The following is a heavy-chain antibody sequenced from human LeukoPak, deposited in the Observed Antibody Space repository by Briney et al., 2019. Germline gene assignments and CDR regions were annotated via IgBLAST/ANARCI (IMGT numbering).Heavy chain of an antibody. Sequence: PSETLSLTCAVYGGSFSGYYWSWIRQPPGKGLEWIGEINHSGSTNYNPSLKSRVTISVDTSKNQFSLKLSSVTAADTAVYYCARVPYYCSSTSCAPGYFDYWGQGTLVTVSS. J-gene: IGHJ4*02. CDR2: INHSGST. D-gene: IGHD2-2*01. CDR3: ARVPYYCSSTSCAPGYFDY. V-gene: IGHV4-34*01. CDR1: GGSFSGYY.